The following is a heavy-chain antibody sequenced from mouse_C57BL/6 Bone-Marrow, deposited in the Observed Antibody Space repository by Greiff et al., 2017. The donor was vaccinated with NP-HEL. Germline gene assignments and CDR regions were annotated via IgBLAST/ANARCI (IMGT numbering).Heavy chain of an antibody. V-gene: IGHV14-2*01. Sequence: VQLKQSGAELVKPGASVKLSCTASGFNIKDYYMHWVKQRTEQGLEWIGRIDPEDGATKYAPKFQGQATITEDTSSNTAYLQLSILTSEDTAVYYCARGAYDSFAYWGQGTLVTVSA. CDR3: ARGAYDSFAY. J-gene: IGHJ3*01. CDR2: IDPEDGAT. D-gene: IGHD2-4*01. CDR1: GFNIKDYY.